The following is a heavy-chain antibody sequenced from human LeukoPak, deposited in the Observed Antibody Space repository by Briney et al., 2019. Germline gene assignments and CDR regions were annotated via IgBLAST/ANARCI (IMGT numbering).Heavy chain of an antibody. Sequence: SETLSLTCTVSGGSISSYYWSWIRQPPGKGLEWIGYISYSGSTYYTPSLKSRITISGDTSKNQFSLKLNSVTAADTAVYYCAREGRDSSGYYRLDYWGQGTLVTVSS. CDR3: AREGRDSSGYYRLDY. D-gene: IGHD3-22*01. J-gene: IGHJ4*02. CDR2: ISYSGST. V-gene: IGHV4-59*06. CDR1: GGSISSYY.